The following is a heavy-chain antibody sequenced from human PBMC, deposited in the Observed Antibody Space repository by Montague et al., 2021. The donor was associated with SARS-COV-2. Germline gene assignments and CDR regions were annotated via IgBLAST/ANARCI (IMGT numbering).Heavy chain of an antibody. Sequence: SETLSLTCTVSGGSISSSRYYWGWIRQPPGKGLEWIGSIYYRGSTYYNPSLKSRVTISGNTSKNQFSLKLSSVTAADTAVYYGARSINSYDFWRGCYQGWFDPWGQGTLVTASS. CDR1: GGSISSSRYY. CDR2: IYYRGST. CDR3: ARSINSYDFWRGCYQGWFDP. D-gene: IGHD3-3*01. V-gene: IGHV4-39*01. J-gene: IGHJ5*02.